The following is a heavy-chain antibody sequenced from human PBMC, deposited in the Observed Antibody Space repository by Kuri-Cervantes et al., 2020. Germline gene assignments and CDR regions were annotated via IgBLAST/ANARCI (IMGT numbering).Heavy chain of an antibody. CDR1: GFTVSSNY. D-gene: IGHD3-3*01. V-gene: IGHV3-23*01. Sequence: GESLKISCAASGFTVSSNYMSWVRQAPGKGLEWVSAISGSGGSTYYADSVKGRFTISRDNSKNTLYLQMNSLRAEDTAVYYCAKDLEYDLTNWFDPWGQGTLVTVSS. CDR3: AKDLEYDLTNWFDP. CDR2: ISGSGGST. J-gene: IGHJ5*02.